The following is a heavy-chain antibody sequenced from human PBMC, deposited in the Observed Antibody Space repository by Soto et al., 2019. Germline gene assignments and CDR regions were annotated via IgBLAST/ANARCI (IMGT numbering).Heavy chain of an antibody. Sequence: RLSCAASGFPFSEYGMTWVRQAPGRGLEWASAMTGRGGSIHYAESVRGRFIISRDNSKNTLYLQMDRLRAGDTAVYYCAKGVMYSTKGLDVWGQGTTVTVSS. CDR2: MTGRGGSI. J-gene: IGHJ6*02. CDR1: GFPFSEYG. CDR3: AKGVMYSTKGLDV. V-gene: IGHV3-23*01. D-gene: IGHD2-15*01.